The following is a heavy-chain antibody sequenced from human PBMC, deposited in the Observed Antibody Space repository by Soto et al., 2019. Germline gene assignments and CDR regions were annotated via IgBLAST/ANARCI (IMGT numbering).Heavy chain of an antibody. J-gene: IGHJ3*02. CDR2: IYSGGST. CDR1: GFTVSSNY. V-gene: IGHV3-66*02. D-gene: IGHD6-25*01. Sequence: GESLKISCAASGFTVSSNYMSWVRQAPGKGLEWVSVIYSGGSTYYADSVKGRFTISRDKSKNTLYLQMNSLRAEDTAVYYCARRMVAASEYAFDIWGQGTMVTVTS. CDR3: ARRMVAASEYAFDI.